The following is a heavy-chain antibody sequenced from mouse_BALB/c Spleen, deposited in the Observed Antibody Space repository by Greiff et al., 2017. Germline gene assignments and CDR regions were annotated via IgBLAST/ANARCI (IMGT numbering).Heavy chain of an antibody. D-gene: IGHD2-13*01. V-gene: IGHV14-4*02. J-gene: IGHJ1*01. CDR2: IDPENGGT. Sequence: VQLQQSGAELVRSGASVKLSCTASGFNFKDYYMHWVKQRPEQGLEWIGWIDPENGGTEYAPKFQGKATMTADTSSNTAYLQLSSLTSEDTAVYYCAVDCGYWYFEVGGAGTTVSVSS. CDR3: AVDCGYWYFEV. CDR1: GFNFKDYY.